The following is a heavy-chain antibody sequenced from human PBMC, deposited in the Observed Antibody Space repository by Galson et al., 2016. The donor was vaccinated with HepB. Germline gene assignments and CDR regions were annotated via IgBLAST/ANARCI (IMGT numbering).Heavy chain of an antibody. D-gene: IGHD4-23*01. CDR1: GFTFNNYW. CDR3: ASEGYGGFDC. Sequence: SLRLSCAASGFTFNNYWMSWVRQAPGKGLEWVANIKQNGREKDYVDSVKGRFTISRDNAKNSLYLQMNSLRAEDTAVYYCASEGYGGFDCWGQGDLVTVSS. J-gene: IGHJ4*02. CDR2: IKQNGREK. V-gene: IGHV3-7*03.